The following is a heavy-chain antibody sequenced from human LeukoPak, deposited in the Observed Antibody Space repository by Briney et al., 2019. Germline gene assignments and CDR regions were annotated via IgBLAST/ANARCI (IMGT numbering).Heavy chain of an antibody. V-gene: IGHV3-43*01. D-gene: IGHD2-8*01. Sequence: GGSLRLSCAASGFTFSRYTMNWVRQAPGKGLERVSLISWDGGSTYYADSVKGRFTISRDNSKNSLYLQMNSLRTEDTALYYCAKGSHCTNGVCYIPYWGQGTLVTVSS. CDR1: GFTFSRYT. CDR3: AKGSHCTNGVCYIPY. CDR2: ISWDGGST. J-gene: IGHJ4*02.